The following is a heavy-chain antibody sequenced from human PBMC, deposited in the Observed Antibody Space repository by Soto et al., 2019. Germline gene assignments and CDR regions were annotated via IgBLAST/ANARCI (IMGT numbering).Heavy chain of an antibody. J-gene: IGHJ4*02. CDR3: ARATYDSSGYYYFDY. V-gene: IGHV4-31*03. CDR2: IYYSGST. D-gene: IGHD3-22*01. Sequence: SETLSLTCTVSGGSISSSGHNWSWIRQHPGKGLEWIGYIYYSGSTYYNPSLKSRVTISVDTSQNQFSLKLSSVTAADTAVYYCARATYDSSGYYYFDYWGQGTLVTVS. CDR1: GGSISSSGHN.